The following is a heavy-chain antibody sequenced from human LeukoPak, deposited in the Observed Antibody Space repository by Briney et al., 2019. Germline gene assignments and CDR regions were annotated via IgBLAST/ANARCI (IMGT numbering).Heavy chain of an antibody. CDR3: ARVRYDFWSGYPSFDY. Sequence: ASVKVSCKASGYTFTSYGISWVRQAPGQGLEWMGWISAYNGNTNYAQKLQGRVTMTTDTSTSTAYMGLRSLRSDDTAVYYCARVRYDFWSGYPSFDYWGQGTLVTVSS. CDR2: ISAYNGNT. CDR1: GYTFTSYG. V-gene: IGHV1-18*01. J-gene: IGHJ4*02. D-gene: IGHD3-3*01.